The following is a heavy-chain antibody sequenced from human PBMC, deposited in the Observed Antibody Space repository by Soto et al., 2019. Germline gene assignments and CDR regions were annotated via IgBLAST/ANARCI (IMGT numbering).Heavy chain of an antibody. CDR1: GFTFSSYW. Sequence: EVQLVESGGGLVQPGGSLRRSCSASGFTFSSYWMSWVRKEPGKGLEWVDNIKQDGSEKYYVDSVKGRFTISRDNAKNSLYLQMNSLRAEDTAVYYCARDLDRGGSCFDPWGQGTLVTVSS. V-gene: IGHV3-7*01. CDR3: ARDLDRGGSCFDP. CDR2: IKQDGSEK. D-gene: IGHD3-16*01. J-gene: IGHJ5*02.